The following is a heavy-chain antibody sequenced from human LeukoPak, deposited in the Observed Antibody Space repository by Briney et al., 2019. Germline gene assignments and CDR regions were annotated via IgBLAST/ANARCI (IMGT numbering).Heavy chain of an antibody. CDR3: ARHSSGAIPNWFDP. Sequence: GESLKISCKGSGYRFSSFWIGWVRQMPGKGLEWMGIIYPGDSDTRYSPSFQGQVTISADKSISTAYLQWSSLKASDTAMYYCARHSSGAIPNWFDPWGQGTLVTVSS. CDR2: IYPGDSDT. D-gene: IGHD6-6*01. V-gene: IGHV5-51*01. J-gene: IGHJ5*02. CDR1: GYRFSSFW.